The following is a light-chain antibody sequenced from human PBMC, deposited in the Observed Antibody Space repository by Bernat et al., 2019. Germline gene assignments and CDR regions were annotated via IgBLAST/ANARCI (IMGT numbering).Light chain of an antibody. Sequence: SYVLTQPPSVSVAPGKTATITCGGDDIGSKTVSWYKQKPGQAPALVVYVDNDRPSGMPERYSGSNSGNTATLTISRVEAGDEADYYCQVWDSRSDHWVFGGGTKLTAL. CDR3: QVWDSRSDHWV. CDR1: DIGSKT. V-gene: IGLV3-21*03. CDR2: VDN. J-gene: IGLJ3*02.